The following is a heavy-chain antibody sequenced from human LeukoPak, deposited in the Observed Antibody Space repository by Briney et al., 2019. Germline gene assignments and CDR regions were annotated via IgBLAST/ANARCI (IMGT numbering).Heavy chain of an antibody. D-gene: IGHD5-24*01. CDR1: GFTFDDYT. CDR2: ISWDGGST. CDR3: AKDISSGDGPFDP. J-gene: IGHJ5*02. Sequence: GGSLRLSCAASGFTFDDYTMHWVRQAPGKGLEWVSLISWDGGSTYYADSVKGRFTISRDNSKNSLYLQMSSLRTEDTALYYCAKDISSGDGPFDPWGQGTLVTVSS. V-gene: IGHV3-43*01.